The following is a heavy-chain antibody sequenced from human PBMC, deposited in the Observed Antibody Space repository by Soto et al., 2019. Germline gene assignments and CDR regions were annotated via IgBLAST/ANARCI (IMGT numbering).Heavy chain of an antibody. Sequence: QVQLQESGPGLVKPSQTLSLTCTVSGGSISSGDYYWSWIRQPPGKGLEWIGYIYYSGSTYYNPSLKSLVTISVDTSKNQFSLKLSSVTAADTAVYYCARNRVGYCSGGSCYSETTRQYYFDYWGQGTLVTVSS. V-gene: IGHV4-30-4*01. CDR1: GGSISSGDYY. J-gene: IGHJ4*02. CDR2: IYYSGST. CDR3: ARNRVGYCSGGSCYSETTRQYYFDY. D-gene: IGHD2-15*01.